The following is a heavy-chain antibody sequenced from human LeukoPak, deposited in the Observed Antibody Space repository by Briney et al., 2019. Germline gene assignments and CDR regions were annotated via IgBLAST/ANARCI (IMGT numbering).Heavy chain of an antibody. Sequence: KAGGSLRLSCAASGFTFSDYHMIWLRQAPGKGLEWLSYLTDSSGFTNYADSVKGRFTISRDNAKNSLYLQMNSLRADDTAVYYCARDLAADKRAMDVWGQGTTVTVSS. D-gene: IGHD6-13*01. CDR2: LTDSSGFT. V-gene: IGHV3-11*05. J-gene: IGHJ6*02. CDR1: GFTFSDYH. CDR3: ARDLAADKRAMDV.